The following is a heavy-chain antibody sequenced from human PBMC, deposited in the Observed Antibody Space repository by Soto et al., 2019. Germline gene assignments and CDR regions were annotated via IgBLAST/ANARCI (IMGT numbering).Heavy chain of an antibody. CDR3: ARGRGYSYGLDP. CDR2: ISYSGTT. Sequence: SETLSLTCTVSCDSISSNNNYWIWIRQPPGEGLEWIGFISYSGTTSYSPSLKSRVAISLDTSKNQFSLSLSSVTAADTAVYYCARGRGYSYGLDPWGQGTLVTVSS. CDR1: CDSISSNNNY. V-gene: IGHV4-30-4*01. D-gene: IGHD5-18*01. J-gene: IGHJ5*02.